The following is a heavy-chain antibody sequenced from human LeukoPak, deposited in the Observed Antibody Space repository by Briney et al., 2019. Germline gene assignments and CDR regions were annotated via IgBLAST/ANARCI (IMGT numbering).Heavy chain of an antibody. J-gene: IGHJ6*03. Sequence: PSETLSLTCTVSGGSISSYYWSWIRQPAGKGPEWIGRIYTSGSTNYNPSLKSRVTISVDKSKNQFSLKLSSVTAADTAVYYCARSYGYDNYYYYYMDVWGKGTTVTVSS. CDR1: GGSISSYY. V-gene: IGHV4-4*07. CDR2: IYTSGST. CDR3: ARSYGYDNYYYYYMDV. D-gene: IGHD5-18*01.